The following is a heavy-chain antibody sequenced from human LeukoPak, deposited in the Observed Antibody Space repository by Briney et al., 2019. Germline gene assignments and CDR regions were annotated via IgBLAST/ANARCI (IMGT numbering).Heavy chain of an antibody. D-gene: IGHD3-22*01. CDR3: AKDQYDYEQVGDYFHH. J-gene: IGHJ1*01. Sequence: GGSLRLSCAASGFTFRSHAMHWVRQAPGKGLKWVAVIWYDGSSKFYEDSVKGRFTISRDNSKNTLFLKMNSLRADDTAIYYCAKDQYDYEQVGDYFHHWGQGTLVTVSS. CDR1: GFTFRSHA. CDR2: IWYDGSSK. V-gene: IGHV3-33*03.